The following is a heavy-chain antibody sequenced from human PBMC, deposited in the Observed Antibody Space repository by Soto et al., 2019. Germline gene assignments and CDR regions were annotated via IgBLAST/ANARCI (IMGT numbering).Heavy chain of an antibody. CDR3: ARDSAVDGYKPYYYYYGMDV. Sequence: PGGSLRLSCAASGFTFSSYAMHWVRQAPGKGLEWVAVISYDGSNKYYADSVKGRFTISRDNSKNTLYLQMNSLRAEDTAVYYCARDSAVDGYKPYYYYYGMDVWGQGTTVTVSS. D-gene: IGHD5-12*01. V-gene: IGHV3-30-3*01. CDR2: ISYDGSNK. CDR1: GFTFSSYA. J-gene: IGHJ6*02.